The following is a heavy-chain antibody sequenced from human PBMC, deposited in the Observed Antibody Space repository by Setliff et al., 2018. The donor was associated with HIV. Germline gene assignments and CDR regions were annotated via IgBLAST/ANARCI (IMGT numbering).Heavy chain of an antibody. V-gene: IGHV4-61*02. Sequence: SETLSLTCTVSGGSISSGSYYWSWIRQPAGKGLEWIGRIYTRGSTNYNPSLKSRVTISEDTSKNQFSLKLSSVTAADTAVYYCARFRGRGYIYGTFDSWGQGTLVTVSS. CDR3: ARFRGRGYIYGTFDS. CDR1: GGSISSGSYY. CDR2: IYTRGST. J-gene: IGHJ4*02. D-gene: IGHD5-18*01.